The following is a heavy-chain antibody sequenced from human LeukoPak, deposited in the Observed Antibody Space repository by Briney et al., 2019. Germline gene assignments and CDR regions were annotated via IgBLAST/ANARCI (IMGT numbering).Heavy chain of an antibody. V-gene: IGHV4-61*01. CDR2: IYYSGST. CDR3: ARAAGYSYGYFPGNY. J-gene: IGHJ4*02. Sequence: SETLSLTCTVSGASVSGSPYYWSWIRQPPGKGLAWIGYIYYSGSTNYNPSLKSRVTISVDTSKNQFSLKLSSVTAADTAVYYCARAAGYSYGYFPGNYWGQGTLVTVSS. D-gene: IGHD5-18*01. CDR1: GASVSGSPYY.